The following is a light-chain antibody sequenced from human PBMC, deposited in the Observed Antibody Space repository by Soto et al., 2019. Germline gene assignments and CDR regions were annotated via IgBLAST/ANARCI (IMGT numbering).Light chain of an antibody. CDR2: DVS. CDR3: SSFTTSTTLV. Sequence: QSALTQPASGSGSPGLSITISCAGSNSDVGAYNYVYWYQQQPGKAPKLIIFDVSNRPSGVSDRFSASKSGNTASLTISGLQAEYDAHYYCSSFTTSTTLVLGGGTKLTVL. CDR1: NSDVGAYNY. J-gene: IGLJ3*02. V-gene: IGLV2-14*03.